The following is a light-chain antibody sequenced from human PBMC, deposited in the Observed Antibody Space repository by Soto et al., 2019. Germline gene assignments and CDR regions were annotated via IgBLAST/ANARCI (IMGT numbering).Light chain of an antibody. CDR1: SSDIGGYNY. J-gene: IGLJ3*02. CDR2: DVN. Sequence: QSALTQPRSVSGSPGQSVTISCTGTSSDIGGYNYVSWYQQHPGKAPKLMIYDVNTRPSGVPDRFSGSKSGNTASLTISGLQAEDEADYYCSSYAATYQEFGGGTKLTVL. CDR3: SSYAATYQE. V-gene: IGLV2-11*01.